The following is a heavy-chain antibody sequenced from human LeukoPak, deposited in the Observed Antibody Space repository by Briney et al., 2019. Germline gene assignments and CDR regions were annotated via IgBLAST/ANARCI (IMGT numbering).Heavy chain of an antibody. V-gene: IGHV4-34*01. J-gene: IGHJ6*04. CDR2: INHSGST. CDR1: GGSFSGYY. Sequence: PSETLSLTCAVYGGSFSGYYWSWIRQPPGKGLEWIGEINHSGSTNYNPSLKSRVTISVDTSKNQFSLKLSSVTAADTAVYYCARWGVHYYYYGMDVWGKGTRSPSPQ. CDR3: ARWGVHYYYYGMDV. D-gene: IGHD3-10*01.